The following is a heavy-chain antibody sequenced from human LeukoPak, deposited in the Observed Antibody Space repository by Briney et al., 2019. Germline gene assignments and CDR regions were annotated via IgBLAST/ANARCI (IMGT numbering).Heavy chain of an antibody. CDR2: ISGSGGST. Sequence: GGSLRLSCAAPGFTFSSYAMSWVRQAPGKGLEWVSAISGSGGSTYYADSVKGRFTISRDNSKNTLYLQMNSLRAEDTAVYYCAKVLRSGAAAGTYYYYYGMDVWGQGTTVTVSS. CDR3: AKVLRSGAAAGTYYYYYGMDV. V-gene: IGHV3-23*01. D-gene: IGHD6-13*01. CDR1: GFTFSSYA. J-gene: IGHJ6*02.